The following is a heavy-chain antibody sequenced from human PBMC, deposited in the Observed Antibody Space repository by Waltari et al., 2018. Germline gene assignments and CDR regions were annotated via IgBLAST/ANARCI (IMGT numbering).Heavy chain of an antibody. CDR1: GGSISSSSYY. J-gene: IGHJ4*02. CDR2: IYYSGST. CDR3: ARRQWIQLWLTFDY. Sequence: QLQLQESGPGLVKPSETLSLTCTVSGGSISSSSYYWGWIRQPPGEGLEWIGRIYYSGSTCDNPALKSRVTRSVDTSKNQFALKLSSVTAADTAVYYCARRQWIQLWLTFDYWGQGTLVTVSS. D-gene: IGHD5-18*01. V-gene: IGHV4-39*01.